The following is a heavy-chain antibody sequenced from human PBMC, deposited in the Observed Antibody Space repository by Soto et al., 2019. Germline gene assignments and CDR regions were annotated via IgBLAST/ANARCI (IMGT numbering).Heavy chain of an antibody. V-gene: IGHV3-53*04. Sequence: EVQLVESGGGLVQPGGSLRLSCAASGFTVSSNYMSWVRQAPGKGLEWVSVIYSGGSTYYADSVKGRFTISRHNSKNTLYLQMNSLRAEDTAVCYCARDLQWLVRSGDYWGQGTLVTVSS. CDR3: ARDLQWLVRSGDY. D-gene: IGHD6-19*01. J-gene: IGHJ4*02. CDR1: GFTVSSNY. CDR2: IYSGGST.